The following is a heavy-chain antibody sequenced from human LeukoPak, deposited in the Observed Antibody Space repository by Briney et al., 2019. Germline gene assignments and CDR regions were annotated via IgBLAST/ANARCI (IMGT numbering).Heavy chain of an antibody. D-gene: IGHD2-15*01. CDR1: GGSITGYY. CDR3: ARAGSSCWYTIAADS. V-gene: IGHV4-59*01. CDR2: ISYTGYI. J-gene: IGHJ5*01. Sequence: PSETLSLTCTVPGGSITGYYWSWIRQPPGKGLEWIAYISYTGYINYNPSLKSRVTISLDTSKNQFSLKLNSVTAADTAVYFCARAGSSCWYTIAADSWGQGTLVTVSS.